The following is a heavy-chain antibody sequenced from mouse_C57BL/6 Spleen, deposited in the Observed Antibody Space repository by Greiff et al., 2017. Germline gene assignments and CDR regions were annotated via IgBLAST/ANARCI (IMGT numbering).Heavy chain of an antibody. CDR3: ARSGSNYWYFDV. Sequence: VQLKESGAELVRPGTSVKMSCKASGYTFTNYWIGWAKQRPGHGLEWIGDIYPGGGYTNYNEKFKGKATLTADKSSSTAYMQFSSLTSEDSAIYYCARSGSNYWYFDVWGTGTTVTVSS. D-gene: IGHD2-5*01. CDR1: GYTFTNYW. V-gene: IGHV1-63*01. CDR2: IYPGGGYT. J-gene: IGHJ1*03.